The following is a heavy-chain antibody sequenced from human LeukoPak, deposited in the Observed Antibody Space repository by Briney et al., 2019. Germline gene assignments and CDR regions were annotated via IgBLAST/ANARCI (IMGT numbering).Heavy chain of an antibody. V-gene: IGHV3-48*04. CDR3: ARTEDFDL. Sequence: GGSLRLSCAASGFTFSSYKMNWVRQAPGKGLEWVSYISSSSTMIHYADSVKGRFTISRDNAKNSLYLQMISLRAEDTAVYYCARTEDFDLWGRGTLVTVSS. J-gene: IGHJ2*01. CDR1: GFTFSSYK. CDR2: ISSSSTMI.